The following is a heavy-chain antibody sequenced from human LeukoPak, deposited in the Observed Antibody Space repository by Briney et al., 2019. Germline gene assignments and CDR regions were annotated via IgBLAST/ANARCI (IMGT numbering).Heavy chain of an antibody. D-gene: IGHD5-18*01. CDR1: GGAFSSYA. CDR3: ARAREVGYSYGPIDY. V-gene: IGHV1-69*13. Sequence: GASVKVSCKASGGAFSSYAISWVRQAPGQGLEWMGGIIPIFGTANYAQKFQGRVTITADESTSTAYMELSSLRSEDTAVYYCARAREVGYSYGPIDYWGQGTLVTVSS. J-gene: IGHJ4*02. CDR2: IIPIFGTA.